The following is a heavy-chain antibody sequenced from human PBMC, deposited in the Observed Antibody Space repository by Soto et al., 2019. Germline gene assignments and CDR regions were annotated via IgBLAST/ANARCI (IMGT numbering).Heavy chain of an antibody. CDR2: INSDGTGT. D-gene: IGHD6-13*01. Sequence: LRLSCAASGFTFSSYWMHWVRQTPEKGLVWVSRINSDGTGTSYADSVKGRFTISRDNAKNTLYLQMNSLRAEDTAVYYCARVSTSSWYGWFDPWGQGTLVTVSS. CDR1: GFTFSSYW. V-gene: IGHV3-74*01. CDR3: ARVSTSSWYGWFDP. J-gene: IGHJ5*02.